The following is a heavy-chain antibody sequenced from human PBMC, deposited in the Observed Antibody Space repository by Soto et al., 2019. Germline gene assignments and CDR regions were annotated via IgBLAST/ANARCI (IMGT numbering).Heavy chain of an antibody. Sequence: GESLKISCKGSGYSFTSYWIGWVRQMPGKGLEWKGIIYPGDSDTRYSPSFQGQVTISADKSISTAYLQWSSLKASDTAMYYCARHSNGITIFGVVMEDYYYYMDVWGKGTTVTVSS. CDR3: ARHSNGITIFGVVMEDYYYYMDV. D-gene: IGHD3-3*01. V-gene: IGHV5-51*01. CDR1: GYSFTSYW. J-gene: IGHJ6*03. CDR2: IYPGDSDT.